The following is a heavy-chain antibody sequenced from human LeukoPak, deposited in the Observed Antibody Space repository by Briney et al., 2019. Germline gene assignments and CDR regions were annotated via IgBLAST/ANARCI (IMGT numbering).Heavy chain of an antibody. Sequence: SETLSLTCTVSGGSFSSSSYYWGWIRQPPGKGLEWIVSIYYSGSTYYNPSLKSRVTISVDTSKNQFSLKLSSVTAADTAVYYCASYSSSWSFQYYYYGMDVWGQGTTVTVSS. D-gene: IGHD6-13*01. CDR3: ASYSSSWSFQYYYYGMDV. J-gene: IGHJ6*02. CDR1: GGSFSSSSYY. V-gene: IGHV4-39*01. CDR2: IYYSGST.